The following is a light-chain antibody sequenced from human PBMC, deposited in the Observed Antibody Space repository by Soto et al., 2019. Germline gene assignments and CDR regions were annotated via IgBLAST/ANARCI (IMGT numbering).Light chain of an antibody. Sequence: QSALTQPPSASGSPGQSVTISCTATSSDVGDYNYVSWYQQHPGKAPKLMIYEVTKRPSGVPDRFSGSKSANTASLTVSGLQAEDDADYYCTSYAGNHVVFGGGTKLPVL. V-gene: IGLV2-8*01. CDR2: EVT. CDR3: TSYAGNHVV. J-gene: IGLJ2*01. CDR1: SSDVGDYNY.